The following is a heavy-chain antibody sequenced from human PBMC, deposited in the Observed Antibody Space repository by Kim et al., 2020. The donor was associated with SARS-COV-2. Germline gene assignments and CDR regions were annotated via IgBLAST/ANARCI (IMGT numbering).Heavy chain of an antibody. V-gene: IGHV1-18*01. D-gene: IGHD6-6*01. J-gene: IGHJ5*02. CDR1: GYTFTSYG. CDR2: ISAYNGNT. Sequence: ASVKVSCKASGYTFTSYGISWVRQAPGQGLEWMGWISAYNGNTNYAQKLQGRVTMTTDTSTSTAYMELRSLRSDDTAVYYCARTLEYSSSSVVFWFDPWGQGTLVTVSS. CDR3: ARTLEYSSSSVVFWFDP.